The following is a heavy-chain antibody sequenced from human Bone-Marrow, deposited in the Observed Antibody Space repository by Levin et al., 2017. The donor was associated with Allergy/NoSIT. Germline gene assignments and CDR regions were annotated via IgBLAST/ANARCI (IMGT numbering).Heavy chain of an antibody. CDR2: INSDGSTT. CDR1: GITFSTSW. CDR3: ASGYYGSGGNDY. Sequence: LSLTCAASGITFSTSWMHWVRQAPGKGLVWVSRINSDGSTTSYADSVKGRFTISRDNAKNTLYLQMNSLRAEDTAVYYCASGYYGSGGNDYWGQGTLVTVSS. V-gene: IGHV3-74*01. D-gene: IGHD3-10*01. J-gene: IGHJ4*02.